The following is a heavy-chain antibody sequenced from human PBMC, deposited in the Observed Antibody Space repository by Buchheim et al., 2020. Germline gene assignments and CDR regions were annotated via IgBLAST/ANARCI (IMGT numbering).Heavy chain of an antibody. CDR2: IYYSGST. J-gene: IGHJ4*02. CDR1: GGSVSSGSYY. D-gene: IGHD2-15*01. Sequence: QVQLQESGPGLVKPSETLSLTCTVSGGSVSSGSYYWSWIRQPPGKGLEWIGYIYYSGSTNYNPSLKSRVTISVDTSKNQFSLKLSSVTAADTAVYYCARGPQYAGYCSGGSCYSDYFDYWGQGTL. V-gene: IGHV4-61*01. CDR3: ARGPQYAGYCSGGSCYSDYFDY.